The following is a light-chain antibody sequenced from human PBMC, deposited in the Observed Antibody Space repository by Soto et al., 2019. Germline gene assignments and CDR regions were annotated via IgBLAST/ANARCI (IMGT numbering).Light chain of an antibody. J-gene: IGKJ1*01. CDR3: QQYDNWPLT. CDR2: GGS. Sequence: EIVLTQSPATLSLSPGERATLSCRASQSVSSYLAWYQQKPGQAPRLLIYGGSSRATGVPARFSGSGSGTEFTLTISSLQSEDFAVYWCQQYDNWPLTCGHGTK. CDR1: QSVSSY. V-gene: IGKV3D-15*01.